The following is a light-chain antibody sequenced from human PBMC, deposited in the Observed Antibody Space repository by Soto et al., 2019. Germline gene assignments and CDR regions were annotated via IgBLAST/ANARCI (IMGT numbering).Light chain of an antibody. V-gene: IGKV2D-29*01. CDR1: QSLQHSNGYNY. CDR3: LQTKQLPVT. J-gene: IGKJ1*01. CDR2: EVS. Sequence: DIVMTQSPLSLPATPGDPASISCRASQSLQHSNGYNYLDWYLQRPDQPPQLLIYEVSNRLSEVTDRFSGSGSGTDFTLNISRLEAEDVGIYYCLQTKQLPVTCGQGTKVDIK.